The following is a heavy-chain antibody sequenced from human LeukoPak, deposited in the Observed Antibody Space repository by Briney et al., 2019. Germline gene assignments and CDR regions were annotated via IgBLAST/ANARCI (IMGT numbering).Heavy chain of an antibody. D-gene: IGHD2-21*01. CDR3: ARVSRLWWARDI. V-gene: IGHV4-34*01. CDR2: INHSGST. Sequence: SETLSLTCAVYGGSFSGYYWSWIRQPSGKGLEWIGEINHSGSTNYNPSLKSRVTISVDTSKNQFSLKLSSVTAADTAVYYCARVSRLWWARDIWGQGTMVTVSS. CDR1: GGSFSGYY. J-gene: IGHJ3*02.